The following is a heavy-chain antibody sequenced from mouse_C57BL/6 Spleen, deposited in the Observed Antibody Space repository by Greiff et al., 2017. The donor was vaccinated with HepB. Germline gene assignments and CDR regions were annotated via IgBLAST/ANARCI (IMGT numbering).Heavy chain of an antibody. CDR3: TVGGWYFDV. V-gene: IGHV6-3*01. D-gene: IGHD3-3*01. CDR2: IRLKSANYAT. J-gene: IGHJ1*03. Sequence: EVHLVESGGGLVQPGGSMKLSCVASGFTFSNYWMNWVRQSPEKGLEWAAQIRLKSANYATNYAESVKGRFTISRDDSKSSVYLQMNNLRAEDTGIYYCTVGGWYFDVWGTGTTVTVSS. CDR1: GFTFSNYW.